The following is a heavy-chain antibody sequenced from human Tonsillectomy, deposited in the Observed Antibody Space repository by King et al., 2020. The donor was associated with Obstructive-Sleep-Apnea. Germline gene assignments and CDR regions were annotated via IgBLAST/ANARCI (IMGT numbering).Heavy chain of an antibody. CDR2: ISWNSGSI. Sequence: VQLVQSGGGLVQPGRSLRLSCAASGFTFDDYAMHWVRQAPGKGLEWVSGISWNSGSIGYADSVKGRFTISRDNAKNSLYLQMNSLRAEDTALYYCAKEKTGDRFGELSPNYFDYWGQGTLVTVSS. D-gene: IGHD3-10*01. CDR1: GFTFDDYA. CDR3: AKEKTGDRFGELSPNYFDY. J-gene: IGHJ4*02. V-gene: IGHV3-9*01.